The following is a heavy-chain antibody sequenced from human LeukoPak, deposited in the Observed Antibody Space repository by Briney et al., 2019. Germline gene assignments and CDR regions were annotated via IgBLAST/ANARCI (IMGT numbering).Heavy chain of an antibody. Sequence: GGSLRLSCAASGFTFSSYGMHWVRQAPGKGLEWVAVISYDGSNKYYVDSVKGRFTISRDNSKNTLYLQMNSLRAEDTAVYYCAKEADSGSYFRATYFDYWGQGTLVTVSS. D-gene: IGHD1-26*01. CDR2: ISYDGSNK. V-gene: IGHV3-30*18. CDR3: AKEADSGSYFRATYFDY. CDR1: GFTFSSYG. J-gene: IGHJ4*02.